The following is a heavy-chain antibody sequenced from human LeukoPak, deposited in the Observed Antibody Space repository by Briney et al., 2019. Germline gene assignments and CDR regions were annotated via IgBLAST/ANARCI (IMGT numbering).Heavy chain of an antibody. CDR2: IYYSGST. D-gene: IGHD3-16*01. Sequence: SETLSLTCTVSGGSISSGDYYWSWIRQPPGEGLEWIGYIYYSGSTYYNPSLKSRVTISVDTSKNQFSLKLSSVTAADTAVYYCAREGEGTHAGAFDIWGQGTMVTVSS. J-gene: IGHJ3*02. V-gene: IGHV4-30-4*08. CDR3: AREGEGTHAGAFDI. CDR1: GGSISSGDYY.